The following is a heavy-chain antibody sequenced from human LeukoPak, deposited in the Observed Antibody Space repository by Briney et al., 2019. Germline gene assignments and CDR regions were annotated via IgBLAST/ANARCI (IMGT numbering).Heavy chain of an antibody. Sequence: SETLSLTCAVYGGSFSGYYWIWIRQPPGKGLEWIGEIDHSGSTNYNPSLKSRVTISVDTSNNQFSLKLSSVTAAGTAVYYCARGLGYYGSGSYYSQKENTYYFDYWGQGTLVTVSS. D-gene: IGHD3-10*01. J-gene: IGHJ4*02. CDR2: IDHSGST. V-gene: IGHV4-34*01. CDR1: GGSFSGYY. CDR3: ARGLGYYGSGSYYSQKENTYYFDY.